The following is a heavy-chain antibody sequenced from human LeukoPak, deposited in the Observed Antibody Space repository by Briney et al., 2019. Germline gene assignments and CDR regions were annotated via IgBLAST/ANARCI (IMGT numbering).Heavy chain of an antibody. D-gene: IGHD3-22*01. CDR1: GGTFSSYA. J-gene: IGHJ3*02. Sequence: EASVKVSCKASGGTFSSYAISWVRQAPGQGLEWMGGIIPIFGTANYAQKFQGRVTITADESTSTAYMELSNLRSEDTAVYYCASFPYYYDSSGYYWDAFDIWGQGTMVTVSS. CDR2: IIPIFGTA. V-gene: IGHV1-69*13. CDR3: ASFPYYYDSSGYYWDAFDI.